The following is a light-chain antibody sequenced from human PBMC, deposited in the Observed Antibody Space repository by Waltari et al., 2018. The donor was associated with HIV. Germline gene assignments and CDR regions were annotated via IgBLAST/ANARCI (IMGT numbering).Light chain of an antibody. Sequence: DIQMTQSPSSVSGSVGDRVTINCRASQDISNSLAWYQQRPGKAPKLLIYSASNLQTGVPSRFSGSGSGTDFTLTISSLQPEDFATYYCQQYKTYSRTFGQGTKVEIK. J-gene: IGKJ1*01. CDR2: SAS. V-gene: IGKV1-12*01. CDR3: QQYKTYSRT. CDR1: QDISNS.